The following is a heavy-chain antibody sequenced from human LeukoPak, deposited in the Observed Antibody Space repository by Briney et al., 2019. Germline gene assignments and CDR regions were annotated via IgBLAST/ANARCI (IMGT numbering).Heavy chain of an antibody. Sequence: GGSLRLTCAASGFTSSSYSMNWVRQAPGKGLEWVSSISSSSSYIYYADSVKGRFTISRDNAKNSLYLQMNSLRAEDTAVYYCARDFTTGTTTGGGLRYWGQGTLVTVSS. D-gene: IGHD1-1*01. CDR3: ARDFTTGTTTGGGLRY. CDR2: ISSSSSYI. V-gene: IGHV3-21*01. J-gene: IGHJ4*02. CDR1: GFTSSSYS.